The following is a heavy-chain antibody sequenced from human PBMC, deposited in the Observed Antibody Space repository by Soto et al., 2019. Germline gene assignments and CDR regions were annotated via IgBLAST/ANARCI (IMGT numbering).Heavy chain of an antibody. Sequence: LRLSCAASGFTFRSFTMNWVRQAPGKGLEWVSTISSNSAYICYTDALRGRFTISRDNAKNSLHLQMNSLRAEDTAVYYCTRDASRDSSARGWFDPWGPGTLVTVSS. CDR1: GFTFRSFT. D-gene: IGHD6-13*01. V-gene: IGHV3-21*01. J-gene: IGHJ5*02. CDR2: ISSNSAYI. CDR3: TRDASRDSSARGWFDP.